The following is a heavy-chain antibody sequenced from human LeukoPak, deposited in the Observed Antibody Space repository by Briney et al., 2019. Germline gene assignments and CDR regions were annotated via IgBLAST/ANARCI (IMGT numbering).Heavy chain of an antibody. CDR1: GYTFTSYG. V-gene: IGHV1-18*04. J-gene: IGHJ4*02. CDR3: ARDLTQPAYGPGSYYNPPTDY. CDR2: ISAYNGNT. D-gene: IGHD3-10*01. Sequence: ASVKVSCKASGYTFTSYGISWVRQAPGQGLEWMGWISAYNGNTNYAQKLQGRVTMTTDTSTSTAYMELRSLRSDDTAVYYCARDLTQPAYGPGSYYNPPTDYWGQGTLVTVSS.